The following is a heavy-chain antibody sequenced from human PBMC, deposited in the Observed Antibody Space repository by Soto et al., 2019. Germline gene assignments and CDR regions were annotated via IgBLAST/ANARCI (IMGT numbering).Heavy chain of an antibody. CDR1: GFTFSSYA. CDR2: ISGSGGST. CDR3: AKDLVSIVGAKRDYYYYYGMDV. V-gene: IGHV3-23*01. D-gene: IGHD1-26*01. J-gene: IGHJ6*02. Sequence: GSLRLSCATSGFTFSSYAMGWVRQAPGKGLEWVSAISGSGGSTYYADSVKGRFTISRDNSKNTLYLQMNSLRAEDTAVYYCAKDLVSIVGAKRDYYYYYGMDVWGQGTTVTVSS.